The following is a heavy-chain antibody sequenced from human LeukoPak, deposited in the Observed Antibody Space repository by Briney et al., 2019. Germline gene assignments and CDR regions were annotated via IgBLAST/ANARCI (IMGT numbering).Heavy chain of an antibody. CDR2: IKSKTDAGTI. V-gene: IGHV3-15*01. CDR3: TTDLRWDLHFDY. J-gene: IGHJ4*02. Sequence: PGGSLRLSCAASGFTFSNAWMSWVRQAPGKGLEWVGRIKSKTDAGTIEYAAPVKGRFTISRDDSENALYLQMNSLKLGDTAVYYCTTDLRWDLHFDYWGQGTLVTVSS. CDR1: GFTFSNAW. D-gene: IGHD4-23*01.